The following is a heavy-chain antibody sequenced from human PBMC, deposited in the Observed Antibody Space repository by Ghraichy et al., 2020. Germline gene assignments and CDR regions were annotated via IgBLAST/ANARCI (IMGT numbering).Heavy chain of an antibody. D-gene: IGHD3-10*01. CDR2: IKGDGSYT. J-gene: IGHJ4*02. CDR1: GFTFRNYW. Sequence: GGSLRLSCAASGFTFRNYWMHWVRDVPGRGLVWGSEIKGDGSYTTYADSVEGRFTISRDNAKNTLYLQMNSRRVEDMGVYHCVRGTNGWKGSYYWGQGTLVTVSS. V-gene: IGHV3-74*01. CDR3: VRGTNGWKGSYY.